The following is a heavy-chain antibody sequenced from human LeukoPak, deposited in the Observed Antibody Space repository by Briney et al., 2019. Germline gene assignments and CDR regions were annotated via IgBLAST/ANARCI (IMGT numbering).Heavy chain of an antibody. CDR3: ARSGIVGATRVSGLDY. Sequence: GGSLRLSCAASGFTFSSYGMHWVRQAPGKGLEWVAVIWYDGSNKYYADSVKGRFTISRDNSKNTLYLQMNSLRAEGTAVYYCARSGIVGATRVSGLDYWGQGTLVTVSS. J-gene: IGHJ4*02. CDR1: GFTFSSYG. V-gene: IGHV3-33*01. CDR2: IWYDGSNK. D-gene: IGHD1-26*01.